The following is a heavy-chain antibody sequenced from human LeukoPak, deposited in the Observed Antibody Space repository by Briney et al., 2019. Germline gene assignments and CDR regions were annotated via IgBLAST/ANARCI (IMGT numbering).Heavy chain of an antibody. CDR1: GYTFTSYY. Sequence: GASVKVSCKASGYTFTSYYMQWVRQAPGQGLGWMGIINPSGGSTSYAQKFQGRVTMTRDMSTSTVYMELSSLRSEDTAVYYCARGSEYYYMDVWGKGTTVTVSS. CDR2: INPSGGST. V-gene: IGHV1-46*01. CDR3: ARGSEYYYMDV. J-gene: IGHJ6*03.